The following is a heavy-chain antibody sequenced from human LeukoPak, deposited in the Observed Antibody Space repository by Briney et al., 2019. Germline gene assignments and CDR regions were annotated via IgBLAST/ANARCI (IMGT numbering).Heavy chain of an antibody. D-gene: IGHD2-2*01. CDR1: GYTFTSYG. Sequence: ASVKVSCKASGYTFTSYGINWVRQAPGQGLEWMGWINTDTGNPTYAQGFTGRFVFSLDTSVSTAYLQISSLKAEDTAVYYCARDLAVIVVVPAAMTPWGCSGGSCYSGLGYWGQGTLVTVSS. J-gene: IGHJ4*02. V-gene: IGHV7-4-1*02. CDR3: ARDLAVIVVVPAAMTPWGCSGGSCYSGLGY. CDR2: INTDTGNP.